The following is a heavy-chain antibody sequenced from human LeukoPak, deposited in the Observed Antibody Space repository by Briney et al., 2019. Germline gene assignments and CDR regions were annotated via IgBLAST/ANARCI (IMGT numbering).Heavy chain of an antibody. Sequence: SETLSLTCTVSGGSISSGGYYWSWIRQPPGKGLEWIGYIYHSGSTYYNPSLKSRVTISVDTSKNQFSLKLSSVTAADTAVYYCARHHRSDHTVTTEFYFDYWGQGTLVTVSS. CDR3: ARHHRSDHTVTTEFYFDY. D-gene: IGHD4-17*01. V-gene: IGHV4-30-2*01. CDR1: GGSISSGGYY. J-gene: IGHJ4*02. CDR2: IYHSGST.